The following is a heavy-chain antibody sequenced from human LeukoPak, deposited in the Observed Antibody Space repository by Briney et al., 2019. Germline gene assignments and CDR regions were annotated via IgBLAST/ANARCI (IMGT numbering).Heavy chain of an antibody. Sequence: SETLSLTCTVSGGSISSGDYYWSWIRQPPGKGLEWIGEIYHSGSTNYNPSLKSRVTISVDKSKNQFSLKLSAVTAADTAVYYCARVKGYSYGHDYWGQGTLVTVSS. J-gene: IGHJ4*02. CDR3: ARVKGYSYGHDY. CDR2: IYHSGST. CDR1: GGSISSGDYY. V-gene: IGHV4-39*07. D-gene: IGHD5-18*01.